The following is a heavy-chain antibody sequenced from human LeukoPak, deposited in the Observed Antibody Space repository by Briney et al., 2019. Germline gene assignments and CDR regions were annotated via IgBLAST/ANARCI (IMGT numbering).Heavy chain of an antibody. CDR1: GGSISSSNW. J-gene: IGHJ6*03. CDR3: ARALRVGARRYYYYMDV. V-gene: IGHV4-4*02. CDR2: IYHSGST. D-gene: IGHD1-26*01. Sequence: SETLSLTCAVSGGSISSSNWWSWVRQPPGKGLEWIGEIYHSGSTNYNPSLKSRVTISVDKSKNQFSLKLSSVTAADTAVYYCARALRVGARRYYYYMDVWGKGTTVTVSS.